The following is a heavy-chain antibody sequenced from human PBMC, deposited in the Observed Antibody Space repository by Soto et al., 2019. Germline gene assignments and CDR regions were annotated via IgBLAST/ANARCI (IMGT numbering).Heavy chain of an antibody. CDR3: AITLYCGAACYSYLDS. Sequence: GESLKISCKGSGYSFTSYWIGWVRQMPGKGLEWMGIIYPGDSDTRYSPSFQGQVTISADKSISTAYLQWSSLRASDTAMYYCAITLYCGAACYSYLDSWGLGPLVTSPQ. J-gene: IGHJ4*02. V-gene: IGHV5-51*01. CDR1: GYSFTSYW. D-gene: IGHD2-21*02. CDR2: IYPGDSDT.